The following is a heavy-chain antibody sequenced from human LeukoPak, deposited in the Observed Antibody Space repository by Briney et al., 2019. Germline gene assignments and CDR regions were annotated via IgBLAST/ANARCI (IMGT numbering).Heavy chain of an antibody. CDR1: GFSVSYNY. V-gene: IGHV3-66*01. Sequence: GGSLRLSCAASGFSVSYNYMSWVRQAPARGLEWVSVIYAGGDTYYADSVKGRFTISRDNSKNTVYLQMHSLRADDTAVYYCARISGTLCFDLWGLGALVTVSS. D-gene: IGHD1-7*01. CDR3: ARISGTLCFDL. J-gene: IGHJ4*02. CDR2: IYAGGDT.